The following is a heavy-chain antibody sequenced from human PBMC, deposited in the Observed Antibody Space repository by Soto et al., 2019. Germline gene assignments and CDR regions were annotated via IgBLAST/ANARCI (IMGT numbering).Heavy chain of an antibody. CDR1: GGSVSSHY. CDR2: IFYSGTT. Sequence: SETLYLTCTVSGGSVSSHYWTWIRQSPGKGLEWIGFIFYSGTTSYNPSLKSRVTISVDRSKQQFSLRLTSVTAADTAVYYCARISTYNSFDFWGPGTLVTSP. J-gene: IGHJ4*02. V-gene: IGHV4-59*02. CDR3: ARISTYNSFDF. D-gene: IGHD1-1*01.